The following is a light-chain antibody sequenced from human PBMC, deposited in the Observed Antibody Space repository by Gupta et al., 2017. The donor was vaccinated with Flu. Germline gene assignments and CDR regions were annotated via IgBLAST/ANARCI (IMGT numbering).Light chain of an antibody. V-gene: IGKV3-20*01. CDR2: GAS. J-gene: IGKJ3*01. CDR1: LTVSNSY. CDR3: QQYGTSPFT. Sequence: EIVLTQSPGTLSLSPGERATLSCRASLTVSNSYLAWYQQKPGQAPRLLIYGASSRATGIPDRFSGSGSGTDFTLTISRLEPGDFAVYYCQQYGTSPFTFGHGTKVDIK.